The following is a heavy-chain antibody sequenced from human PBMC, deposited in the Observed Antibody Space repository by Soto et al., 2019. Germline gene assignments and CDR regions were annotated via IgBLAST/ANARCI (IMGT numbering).Heavy chain of an antibody. J-gene: IGHJ4*02. CDR2: ISGSGGST. V-gene: IGHV3-23*01. D-gene: IGHD3-22*01. Sequence: GGSLRLSCAASGFTFSSYAMSWVRQAPGKGLEWVSAISGSGGSTYYADSVKGRFTISRDNSKNTLYLQMNSLRAEDTALYYCAKAQPSMIVVVITPDYWGQGTLVTVSS. CDR3: AKAQPSMIVVVITPDY. CDR1: GFTFSSYA.